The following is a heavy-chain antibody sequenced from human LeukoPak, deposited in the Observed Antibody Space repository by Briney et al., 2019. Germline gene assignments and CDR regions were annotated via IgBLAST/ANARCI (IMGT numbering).Heavy chain of an antibody. Sequence: GGSLRLSCAASGFTFSSYWMSWVRQAPGKGLEWVGFIRSKAYGGTTEYAASVKGRFTISRDDSKSIAYLQMNSLKTEDTAVYYCTRDPIMITFGGVPEMHHYWGQGTLVTVSS. CDR3: TRDPIMITFGGVPEMHHY. CDR1: GFTFSSYW. D-gene: IGHD3-16*01. CDR2: IRSKAYGGTT. J-gene: IGHJ4*02. V-gene: IGHV3-49*04.